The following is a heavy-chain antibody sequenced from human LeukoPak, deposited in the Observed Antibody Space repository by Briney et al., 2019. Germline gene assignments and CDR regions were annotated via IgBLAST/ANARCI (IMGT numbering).Heavy chain of an antibody. CDR2: IFASGET. D-gene: IGHD1-14*01. CDR1: GDSISTSY. V-gene: IGHV4-4*07. Sequence: PSETLSLTCTVSGDSISTSYWSWIRQPAGKRMEWIGRIFASGETNYNPSLESRVIMSRDTSNNHFFLRLTSVTASDTAVYYCARDRYTWHHRHWFDSWGQGTLVTVSS. J-gene: IGHJ5*01. CDR3: ARDRYTWHHRHWFDS.